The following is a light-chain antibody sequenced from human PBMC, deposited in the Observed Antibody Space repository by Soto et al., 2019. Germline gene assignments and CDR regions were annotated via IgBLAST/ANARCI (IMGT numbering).Light chain of an antibody. J-gene: IGKJ1*01. V-gene: IGKV1-5*03. CDR1: QSIGTW. Sequence: DIQMTQSPSTLSASVGDRVTITCRASQSIGTWLAWYQQKPGKAAKLLIYKASTLESGVPSRFSGTGSGTEFTLTISSLQPDDFATYYCQQYKTYSFGQGTKVEIK. CDR2: KAS. CDR3: QQYKTYS.